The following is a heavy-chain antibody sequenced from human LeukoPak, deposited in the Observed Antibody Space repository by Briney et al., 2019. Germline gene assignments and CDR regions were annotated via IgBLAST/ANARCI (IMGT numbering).Heavy chain of an antibody. CDR3: ARSYYYESSGYYYFDY. CDR2: IYSGGST. J-gene: IGHJ4*02. V-gene: IGHV3-53*01. Sequence: GGSLRLSCAASGFTVSSNYMSWVRQAPGKGLEWVPTIYSGGSTYYADSVKGRFTISRDNSKNTLYLQMNSLRAEDTAVYYCARSYYYESSGYYYFDYWGQGTLVTVSS. D-gene: IGHD3-22*01. CDR1: GFTVSSNY.